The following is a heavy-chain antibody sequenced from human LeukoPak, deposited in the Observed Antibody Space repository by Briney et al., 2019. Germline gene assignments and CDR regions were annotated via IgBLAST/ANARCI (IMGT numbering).Heavy chain of an antibody. J-gene: IGHJ4*02. D-gene: IGHD4-17*01. CDR1: GYTFTSYD. Sequence: ASVKVSCKASGYTFTSYDINWVRQATGQGLGWMGWMNPNSGNTGYAQKFQGRVTMTRNTSISTAYMELSSLRSEDTAVYYCAKKMTTSRGGRYYFDYWGQGTLVTVSS. V-gene: IGHV1-8*01. CDR2: MNPNSGNT. CDR3: AKKMTTSRGGRYYFDY.